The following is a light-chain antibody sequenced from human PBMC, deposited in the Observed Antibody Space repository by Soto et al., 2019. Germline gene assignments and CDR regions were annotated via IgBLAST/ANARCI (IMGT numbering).Light chain of an antibody. CDR3: HQDYDLPLT. J-gene: IGKJ4*01. CDR2: GAS. Sequence: EIVMTQSLGTLSLSPGGRATLSCRASQSISNTYLSWYQQKPGQAPRLLIYGASTRATGIPARFSGSGSGTDFTLTISSLQPEDFAVYYCHQDYDLPLTFGGGTRVEIK. V-gene: IGKV3D-7*01. CDR1: QSISNTY.